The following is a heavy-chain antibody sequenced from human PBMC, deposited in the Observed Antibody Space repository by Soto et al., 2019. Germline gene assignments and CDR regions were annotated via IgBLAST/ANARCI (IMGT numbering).Heavy chain of an antibody. J-gene: IGHJ4*02. CDR2: IDPSDSYT. V-gene: IGHV5-10-1*01. CDR3: VRHRVGSYYYFDY. Sequence: PGESLKISCNGSGYTFTDYWISWVRQMPGKGLEWMGRIDPSDSYTSNSPSFQGHVTISADKSINTAYMQWSSLKASDTAVYYCVRHRVGSYYYFDYWGQGTLVTVSS. D-gene: IGHD1-26*01. CDR1: GYTFTDYW.